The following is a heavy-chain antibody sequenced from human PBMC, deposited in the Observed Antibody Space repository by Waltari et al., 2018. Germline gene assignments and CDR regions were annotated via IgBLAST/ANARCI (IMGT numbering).Heavy chain of an antibody. J-gene: IGHJ4*02. D-gene: IGHD3-16*02. CDR1: GFSFMGFA. CDR2: ISGRGATP. Sequence: EVQLLESAGGLVQPGEALRLSCAASGFSFMGFAMTWVRQAPGEGLECVASISGRGATPFYADSVKGRFTIVRDNSRDTVYLQMNSLRVDDSAVYYCAKGSRGYTNYFFDSWGQGTLVSVSS. CDR3: AKGSRGYTNYFFDS. V-gene: IGHV3-23*01.